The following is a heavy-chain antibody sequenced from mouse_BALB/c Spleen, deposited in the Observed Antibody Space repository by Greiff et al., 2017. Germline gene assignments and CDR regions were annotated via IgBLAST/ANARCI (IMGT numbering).Heavy chain of an antibody. V-gene: IGHV3-6*02. Sequence: ESGPGLVKPSQSLSLTCSVTGYSITSGYYWNWIRQFPGNKLEWMGYISYDGSNNYNPSLKNRISITRDTSKNQFFLKLNSVTTEDTATYYCAIMITTSFAYWGQGTLVTVSA. CDR3: AIMITTSFAY. J-gene: IGHJ3*01. D-gene: IGHD2-4*01. CDR1: GYSITSGYY. CDR2: ISYDGSN.